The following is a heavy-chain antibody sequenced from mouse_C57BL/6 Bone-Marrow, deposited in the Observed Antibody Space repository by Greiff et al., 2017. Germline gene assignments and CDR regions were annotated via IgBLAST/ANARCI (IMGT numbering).Heavy chain of an antibody. J-gene: IGHJ4*01. V-gene: IGHV1-63*01. CDR1: GYTFTNYW. Sequence: VQLQQSGAELVRPGTSVKMSCKASGYTFTNYWIGWAKQRPGHGLEWIGDIYPCGGYTNYNQKFKGKATLTADKSSSTAYMQFSSLASEDSAIYYCYRSRDDAMDYWGQGTSVTVSS. CDR3: YRSRDDAMDY. CDR2: IYPCGGYT. D-gene: IGHD2-12*01.